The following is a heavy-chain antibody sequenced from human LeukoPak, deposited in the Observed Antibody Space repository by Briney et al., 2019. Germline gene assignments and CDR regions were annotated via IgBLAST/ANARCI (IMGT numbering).Heavy chain of an antibody. CDR1: GGSLSGNY. D-gene: IGHD4-17*01. CDR2: LYPGVST. J-gene: IGHJ4*02. Sequence: SETLSLTCAVYGGSLSGNYWRWIRQPPGKGLEWLGRLYPGVSTNYSPSLKSRLTMSVDTSKNQFSLKLTSMTAADTAVYFCARSAVTRAGVFDYWGRGTLVTVSS. V-gene: IGHV4-59*10. CDR3: ARSAVTRAGVFDY.